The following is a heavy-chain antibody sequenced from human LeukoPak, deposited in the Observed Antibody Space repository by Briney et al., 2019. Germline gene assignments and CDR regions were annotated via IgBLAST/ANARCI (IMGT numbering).Heavy chain of an antibody. CDR1: GFTFSSYD. V-gene: IGHV3-13*05. D-gene: IGHD2-2*01. J-gene: IGHJ3*02. CDR2: IGTAGDP. Sequence: PGGSLRLSCAASGFTFSSYDMHWVRQATGKGLEWDSAIGTAGDPYYPGSVKGRFTISRENAKNSLYLQMSSLRVGDTAVYYCARGTYCSSTRCESDAFDIWGQGTMVTVSS. CDR3: ARGTYCSSTRCESDAFDI.